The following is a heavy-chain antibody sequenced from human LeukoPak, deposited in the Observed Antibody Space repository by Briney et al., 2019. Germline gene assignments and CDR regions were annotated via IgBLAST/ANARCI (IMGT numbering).Heavy chain of an antibody. Sequence: NTSETLSLTCTVSGGSISSTNYYWGWIRQPPGKGLEWIGSMIYSGSTYYNPSLKSRVTMSVDTSKNHLSLRLSSVTAADTAVYYCAREPCSSTSCFIYGYWGQGTLVTVSS. J-gene: IGHJ4*02. CDR3: AREPCSSTSCFIYGY. CDR2: MIYSGST. V-gene: IGHV4-39*07. D-gene: IGHD2-2*01. CDR1: GGSISSTNYY.